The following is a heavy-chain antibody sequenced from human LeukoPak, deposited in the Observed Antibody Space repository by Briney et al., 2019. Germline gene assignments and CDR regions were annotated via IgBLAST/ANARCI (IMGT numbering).Heavy chain of an antibody. D-gene: IGHD3-3*01. J-gene: IGHJ3*02. CDR3: ARDHSVSGYPLDAFDI. CDR2: IYHSGNT. CDR1: GGSVSSNN. Sequence: SETLSLTCTVSGGSVSSNNWYWIRQPPGKGLEWIGNIYHSGNTNYNPSLESRVTVSVDTSKNQFSLKVTSVTAADTAVYYCARDHSVSGYPLDAFDIWGQGTMVTVSS. V-gene: IGHV4-59*02.